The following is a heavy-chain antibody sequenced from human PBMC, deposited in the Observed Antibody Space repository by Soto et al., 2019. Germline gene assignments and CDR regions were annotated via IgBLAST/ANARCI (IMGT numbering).Heavy chain of an antibody. V-gene: IGHV1-18*01. CDR2: IGGYKGNT. CDR1: CYTFTNYG. D-gene: IGHD4-17*01. CDR3: ATGLSTGF. J-gene: IGHJ4*02. Sequence: ASVKVSSKASCYTFTNYGVSWVRQAPGQGLEWMGWIGGYKGNTNYAQKLQGRVTLTTDTSTSTAYLQMNSLKIEDTAVYYCATGLSTGFWGQGSLVTVSS.